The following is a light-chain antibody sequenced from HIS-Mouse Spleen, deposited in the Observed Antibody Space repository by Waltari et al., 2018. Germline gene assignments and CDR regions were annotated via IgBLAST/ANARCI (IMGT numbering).Light chain of an antibody. J-gene: IGLJ2*01. CDR3: SSYTSSSFNVV. Sequence: QSALTQPASVSGSPGQSITISCPGTSRAVGGSNYVPWYQQHPGKAPKLMIYAVSNRPSGVSNRFSGSKSGNTASLTISGLQAEDEADYYCSSYTSSSFNVVFGGGTKLTVL. CDR1: SRAVGGSNY. CDR2: AVS. V-gene: IGLV2-14*03.